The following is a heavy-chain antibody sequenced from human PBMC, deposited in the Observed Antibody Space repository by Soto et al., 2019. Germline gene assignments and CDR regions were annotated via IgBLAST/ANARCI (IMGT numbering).Heavy chain of an antibody. CDR1: GGSISSSSYY. CDR3: ARHTTLGGEEWFGELFFDY. CDR2: IYYSGST. J-gene: IGHJ4*02. V-gene: IGHV4-39*01. D-gene: IGHD3-10*01. Sequence: PSETLSLTCTVSGGSISSSSYYWGWIRQPPGKGLEWIGSIYYSGSTYYNPSLKSRVTISVDTSKNQFSLKLSSVTAADTAVYYCARHTTLGGEEWFGELFFDYWGQGTLVTVSS.